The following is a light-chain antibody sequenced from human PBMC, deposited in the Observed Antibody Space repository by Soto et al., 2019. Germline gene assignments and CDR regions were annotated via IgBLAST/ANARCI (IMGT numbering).Light chain of an antibody. CDR3: QRYGSSPLIT. J-gene: IGKJ5*01. CDR2: GAS. CDR1: QSVADN. Sequence: EVVMTQSPATLSVSPGERVTLSCRSSQSVADNLALFQQKPGQGPRLLIYGASTRATGIPARFSGSGSGTDFTLTISRLEPEDFAVYFCQRYGSSPLITFGQGTRLEIK. V-gene: IGKV3-20*01.